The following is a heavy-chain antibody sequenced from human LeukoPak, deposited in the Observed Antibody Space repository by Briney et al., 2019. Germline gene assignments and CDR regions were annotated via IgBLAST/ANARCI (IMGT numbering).Heavy chain of an antibody. Sequence: SETLSLTCTVSCGSFSNYYWSWNRQPPGKGLEWIGYIYYSGSTNYNPSLKSRVTISVDTSKNQFSLNLSSVTAADTAVYYCARHPTALVSYGFDPWGQGTLVTVSS. D-gene: IGHD5-18*01. CDR3: ARHPTALVSYGFDP. CDR1: CGSFSNYY. J-gene: IGHJ5*02. CDR2: IYYSGST. V-gene: IGHV4-59*08.